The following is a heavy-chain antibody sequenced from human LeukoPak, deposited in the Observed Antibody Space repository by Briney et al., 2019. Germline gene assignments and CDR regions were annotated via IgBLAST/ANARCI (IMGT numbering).Heavy chain of an antibody. CDR2: INHSGST. J-gene: IGHJ4*02. V-gene: IGHV4-34*01. D-gene: IGHD3-9*01. Sequence: SETLSLTCAVYGGSFSGYYWSWIRQPPGKGLEWIGEINHSGSTNYNPSLKSRVTISVDTSKNQFSLKLSSVTAADTAVYYCARGAYYDILTGYYNPSPFDYWGQGTLVTVSS. CDR1: GGSFSGYY. CDR3: ARGAYYDILTGYYNPSPFDY.